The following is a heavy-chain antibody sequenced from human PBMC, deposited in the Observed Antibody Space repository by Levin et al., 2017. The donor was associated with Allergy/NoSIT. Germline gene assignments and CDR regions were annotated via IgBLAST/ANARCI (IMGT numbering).Heavy chain of an antibody. Sequence: PSETLSLTCAVYGGSFSGYYWSWIRQPPGKGLEWIGEINHSGSTNYNPSLKSRVTISVDTSKNQFSLKLNSVTAADTALYYCARVHVTEGYNFPSRFDYWGQGSLVPVSS. J-gene: IGHJ4*02. CDR1: GGSFSGYY. CDR2: INHSGST. V-gene: IGHV4-34*01. CDR3: ARVHVTEGYNFPSRFDY. D-gene: IGHD5-24*01.